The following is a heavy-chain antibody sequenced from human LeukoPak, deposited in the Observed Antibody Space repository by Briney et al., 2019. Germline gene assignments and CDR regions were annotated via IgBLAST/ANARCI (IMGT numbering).Heavy chain of an antibody. V-gene: IGHV3-30*02. J-gene: IGHJ6*03. D-gene: IGHD5-18*01. CDR2: IRYDGSNQ. CDR1: GFTFSRYG. CDR3: ARVPSASYGFRYYYYMDV. Sequence: GGSLRLSCAASGFTFSRYGIHWVRQAPGKGLEWVAFIRYDGSNQYYGDSVKGRFTISRDNSKNTLYLQMNSLRAEDTAVYYCARVPSASYGFRYYYYMDVWGKGTTVTVSS.